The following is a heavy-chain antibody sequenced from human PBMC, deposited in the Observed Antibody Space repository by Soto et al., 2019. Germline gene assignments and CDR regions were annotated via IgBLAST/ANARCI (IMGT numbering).Heavy chain of an antibody. CDR3: ARDPYCSGGSCYSHY. V-gene: IGHV3-74*01. D-gene: IGHD2-15*01. J-gene: IGHJ4*02. CDR2: INSDGSST. Sequence: PEGSLRLSCAASGFTFSSYWMHWLRQAPGKWLVWVSRINSDGSSTSYADSVKGRFTISRDNAKNTLYLQMNSLRAEDTAVYYCARDPYCSGGSCYSHYWGQGTLVTVSS. CDR1: GFTFSSYW.